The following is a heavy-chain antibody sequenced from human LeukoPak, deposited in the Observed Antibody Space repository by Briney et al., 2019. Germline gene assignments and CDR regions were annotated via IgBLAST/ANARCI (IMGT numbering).Heavy chain of an antibody. V-gene: IGHV3-23*01. D-gene: IGHD6-19*01. CDR3: AKEGGSSGWYATPYYFDY. CDR2: ISGSGGST. Sequence: PGGSLRLSCAASGFTFSSYAMSWVRQAPGKGLEWVSAISGSGGSTYYADSVKGRFTISRDNSKNTLYLRMNSLRAEDTAVYYCAKEGGSSGWYATPYYFDYWGQGTLVTVSS. J-gene: IGHJ4*02. CDR1: GFTFSSYA.